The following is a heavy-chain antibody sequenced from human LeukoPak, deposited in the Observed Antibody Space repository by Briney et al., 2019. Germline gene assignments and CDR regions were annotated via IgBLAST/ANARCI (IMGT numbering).Heavy chain of an antibody. CDR1: GGTFSSYA. CDR2: ISAYNGNT. D-gene: IGHD2-21*02. CDR3: ARDCGGDCYPPFDY. J-gene: IGHJ4*02. Sequence: ASVKVSCKASGGTFSSYAISWVRQAPGQGLEWMGWISAYNGNTNYAQKLQGRVTMTTDTSTSTAYMELRSLRSDDTAVYYCARDCGGDCYPPFDYWGQGTLVTVSS. V-gene: IGHV1-18*01.